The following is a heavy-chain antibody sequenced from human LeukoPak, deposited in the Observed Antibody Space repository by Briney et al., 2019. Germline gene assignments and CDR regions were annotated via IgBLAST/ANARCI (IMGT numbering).Heavy chain of an antibody. J-gene: IGHJ4*02. CDR1: GGSFSGYY. CDR3: AREPLYDFWSVSCDY. V-gene: IGHV4-34*01. CDR2: INHSGST. D-gene: IGHD3-3*01. Sequence: SETLSLTCAVYGGSFSGYYWSWIRQPPGKGLEWIGEINHSGSTNYNPSLKSRVTISVDTSKNQFSLKLSSVTAADTAVYYCAREPLYDFWSVSCDYWGQGNLVTVSS.